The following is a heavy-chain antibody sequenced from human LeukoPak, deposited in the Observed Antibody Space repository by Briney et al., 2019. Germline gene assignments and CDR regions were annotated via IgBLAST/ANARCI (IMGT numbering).Heavy chain of an antibody. CDR1: GFTFDDYA. D-gene: IGHD2-8*02. Sequence: GGSLRLSCAASGFTFDDYAMLWVRQAPGKGLEWVSGISWNSGSIGYADSVKGRFTISRDNAKNSLYLQMNSLRADDMALYYCAKDEFVASDFTGAFDIWGQGTMVTVSS. CDR3: AKDEFVASDFTGAFDI. J-gene: IGHJ3*02. V-gene: IGHV3-9*03. CDR2: ISWNSGSI.